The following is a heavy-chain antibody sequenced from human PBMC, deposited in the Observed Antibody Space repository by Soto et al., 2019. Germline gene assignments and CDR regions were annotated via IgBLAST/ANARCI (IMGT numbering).Heavy chain of an antibody. J-gene: IGHJ5*02. CDR2: ISWNSGSI. Sequence: EVQLVESGGGLVQPGRSLRLSCAASGFTFDDYAMHWVRQAPGKGLEWVSGISWNSGSIGYADSVQGRFTISRDNAKNSLYLQMNSLRAEDTALYYCAKVARWLVREGWFDPWGQGTLVTVSS. V-gene: IGHV3-9*01. CDR1: GFTFDDYA. D-gene: IGHD6-19*01. CDR3: AKVARWLVREGWFDP.